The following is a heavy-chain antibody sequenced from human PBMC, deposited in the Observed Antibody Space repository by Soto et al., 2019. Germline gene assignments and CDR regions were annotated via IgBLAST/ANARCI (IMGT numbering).Heavy chain of an antibody. D-gene: IGHD2-15*01. J-gene: IGHJ4*02. CDR2: FDPEDGET. CDR3: ATDRPDCSGGSCYSFLGDY. Sequence: ASVKVSCKVSGYTLTELSMHWVRQAPGKGLEWMGGFDPEDGETIYAQKFQGRVTMTEDTSTDTAYMELSSLRSEDTAVYYCATDRPDCSGGSCYSFLGDYWGQGTLVTVSS. V-gene: IGHV1-24*01. CDR1: GYTLTELS.